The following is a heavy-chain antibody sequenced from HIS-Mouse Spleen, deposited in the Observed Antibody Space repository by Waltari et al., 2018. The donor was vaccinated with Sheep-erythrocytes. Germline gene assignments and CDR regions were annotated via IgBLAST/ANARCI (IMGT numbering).Heavy chain of an antibody. J-gene: IGHJ4*02. CDR2: MRCNSGSI. D-gene: IGHD2-2*01. V-gene: IGHV3-9*01. CDR1: GFSFDDYA. Sequence: EVQLVEYGGGLVQPGRSLRLSCAASGFSFDDYAMHWVRQASGRGLEGVAGMRCNSGSIGYADCVKGRFTISRDNAKNSLYLQMNSLRAEDTALYYCAKDISRNIVVVPAAVGDYWGQGTLVTVSS. CDR3: AKDISRNIVVVPAAVGDY.